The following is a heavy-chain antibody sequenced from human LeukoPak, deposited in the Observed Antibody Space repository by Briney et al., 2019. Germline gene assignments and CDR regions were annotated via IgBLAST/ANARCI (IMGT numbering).Heavy chain of an antibody. Sequence: PSETLSLTCTVSGGSISSSSYYWGWIRQPPGKGLEWIGSIYYSGSTYYNPSLKSRVTISVDTSKNQFSLKLSSVTAADTAVYYCARRGGIVVVPAAMVWYWFDPWGQGTLVTVSS. CDR3: ARRGGIVVVPAAMVWYWFDP. CDR2: IYYSGST. V-gene: IGHV4-39*01. CDR1: GGSISSSSYY. J-gene: IGHJ5*02. D-gene: IGHD2-2*01.